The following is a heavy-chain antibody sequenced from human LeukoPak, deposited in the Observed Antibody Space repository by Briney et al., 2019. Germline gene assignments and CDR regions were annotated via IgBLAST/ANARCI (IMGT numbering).Heavy chain of an antibody. CDR2: IYPGDSDT. CDR3: ARRGYCATTTCYRLFDY. Sequence: GESLKFSCKGSGYSFTNYWIGWVRQMPGKGLEWMGIIYPGDSDTRYSPSFQGQVTISADKSITTAYLQWSSLKASDTAMYYCARRGYCATTTCYRLFDYWGQGTLVTVSS. V-gene: IGHV5-51*01. D-gene: IGHD2-2*01. CDR1: GYSFTNYW. J-gene: IGHJ4*02.